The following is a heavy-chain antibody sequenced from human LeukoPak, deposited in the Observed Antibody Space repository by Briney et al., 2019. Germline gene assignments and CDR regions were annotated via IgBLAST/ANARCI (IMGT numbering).Heavy chain of an antibody. CDR1: GGSIRTPTYY. CDR3: ARHHSGSSYFAL. D-gene: IGHD1-26*01. Sequence: SETLSLTCTVSGGSIRTPTYYWGWIRQPPGQGLEWIASSYYSGTTYYNTSLRSRLTTFVDTSNNQFYMNLSSATAADTGVYYCARHHSGSSYFALWGQGILVTVSS. V-gene: IGHV4-39*01. J-gene: IGHJ4*02. CDR2: SYYSGTT.